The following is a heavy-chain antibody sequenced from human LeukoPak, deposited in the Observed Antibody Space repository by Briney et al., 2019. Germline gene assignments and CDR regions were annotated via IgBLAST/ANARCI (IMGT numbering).Heavy chain of an antibody. V-gene: IGHV4-59*01. Sequence: SETLSLTCTVSGGSISSYYWSWIRQPPGKGLEWIGYIYYSGSTNYNPSLKSRVTISVDTSKNQFSLKLSSVTAADTAVYHCASGVFGPGPYYFDYWGQGTLVTVSS. CDR1: GGSISSYY. J-gene: IGHJ4*02. CDR3: ASGVFGPGPYYFDY. CDR2: IYYSGST. D-gene: IGHD3-10*01.